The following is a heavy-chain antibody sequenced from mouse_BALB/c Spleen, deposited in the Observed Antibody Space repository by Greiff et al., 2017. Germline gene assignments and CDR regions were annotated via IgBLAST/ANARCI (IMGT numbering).Heavy chain of an antibody. D-gene: IGHD2-4*01. CDR2: ISSGGSYT. J-gene: IGHJ4*01. CDR1: GFTFSSYT. V-gene: IGHV5-6-4*01. CDR3: TRESYDYDPGDY. Sequence: EVQLVESGGGLVKPGGSLKLSCAASGFTFSSYTMSWVRQTPEKRLEWVATISSGGSYTYYPDSVKGRFTISRDNATNTLYLQMSSLKSEDTAMYYYTRESYDYDPGDYWGQGTSVTVSS.